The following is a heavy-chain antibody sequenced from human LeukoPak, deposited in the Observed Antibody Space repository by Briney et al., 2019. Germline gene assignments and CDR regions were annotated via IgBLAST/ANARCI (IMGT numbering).Heavy chain of an antibody. D-gene: IGHD1-26*01. CDR2: IKQDGSEK. J-gene: IGHJ4*01. CDR1: GFTFSSYW. Sequence: GGSLRLSCAASGFTFSSYWMTWVRQAPGKGLEWVANIKQDGSEKYCVDSVKGRFTISRDNAKNSLYLQMNSLRAEDTAIYYCARDLGGSQTSWGHGTLVTVSS. V-gene: IGHV3-7*01. CDR3: ARDLGGSQTS.